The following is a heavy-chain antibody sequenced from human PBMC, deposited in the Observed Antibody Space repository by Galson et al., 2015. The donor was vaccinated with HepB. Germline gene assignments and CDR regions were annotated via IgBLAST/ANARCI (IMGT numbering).Heavy chain of an antibody. CDR1: GYTFTSYD. CDR3: ARGERWEYDFWSGHYLYYYYYYMDV. CDR2: MNPNSGNT. J-gene: IGHJ6*03. Sequence: SVKVSCKASGYTFTSYDINWVRQATGQGLEWMGWMNPNSGNTGYAQKFQGRVTMTRNTSISTAYMELSSLRSEDTAVYYCARGERWEYDFWSGHYLYYYYYYMDVWGKGTTVTVSS. D-gene: IGHD3-3*01. V-gene: IGHV1-8*01.